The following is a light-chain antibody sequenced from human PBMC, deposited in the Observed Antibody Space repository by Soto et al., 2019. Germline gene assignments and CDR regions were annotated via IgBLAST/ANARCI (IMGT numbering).Light chain of an antibody. CDR1: ESVSSTS. Sequence: EIVLTQSPATLSLSPGERATLSCRASESVSSTSLTWLQHRPGQAPRLLIYDVSTRAPGIPARFSGSGSGTDFTLTISSLQPEDFATYYCQQSYSTPWTFGQGTKVEIK. CDR3: QQSYSTPWT. CDR2: DVS. J-gene: IGKJ1*01. V-gene: IGKV3D-7*01.